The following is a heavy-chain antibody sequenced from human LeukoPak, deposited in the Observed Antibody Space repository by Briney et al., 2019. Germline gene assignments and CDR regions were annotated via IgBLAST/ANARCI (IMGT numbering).Heavy chain of an antibody. CDR1: GYTFTSYY. D-gene: IGHD3-10*01. CDR2: MNSSGGST. J-gene: IGHJ4*02. CDR3: ARDKKLMYYYGPTIIGAPGY. V-gene: IGHV1-46*01. Sequence: ASVKVSCKASGYTFTSYYMHWVRQAPGQGLEWMGIMNSSGGSTSYAQKFQGRVTMTRDTSTSTVYMELSSLRSEDTAVYYCARDKKLMYYYGPTIIGAPGYWGQGTLVTVSS.